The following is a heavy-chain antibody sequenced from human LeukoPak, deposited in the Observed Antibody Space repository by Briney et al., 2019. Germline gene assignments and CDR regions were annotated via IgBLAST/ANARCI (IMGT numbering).Heavy chain of an antibody. J-gene: IGHJ6*02. Sequence: GGSLRLSCAASGFTFSNYYMSWVRQAPGKGREWVSYIGSSGSTIYYADSVKGRFTISRDNAKNSLYLQMDSLRAEDTAVYYCARDRGYSYGTNYYYYGMDVWGQGTTVTVSS. D-gene: IGHD5-18*01. CDR3: ARDRGYSYGTNYYYYGMDV. V-gene: IGHV3-11*01. CDR1: GFTFSNYY. CDR2: IGSSGSTI.